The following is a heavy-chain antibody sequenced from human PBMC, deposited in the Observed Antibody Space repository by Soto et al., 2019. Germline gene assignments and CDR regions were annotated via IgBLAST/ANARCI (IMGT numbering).Heavy chain of an antibody. V-gene: IGHV1-2*02. CDR3: ARDMEWPDYFYY. D-gene: IGHD3-3*01. CDR2: INPNSGGT. Sequence: ASVKVSCKASGYTFTGYYMHWVRQAPGQGLEWMGWINPNSGGTNYAQKFQGRVTMTRDTPISTAYMELRSLRSDDTAVYFCARDMEWPDYFYYWGQGTLVTVSS. J-gene: IGHJ4*02. CDR1: GYTFTGYY.